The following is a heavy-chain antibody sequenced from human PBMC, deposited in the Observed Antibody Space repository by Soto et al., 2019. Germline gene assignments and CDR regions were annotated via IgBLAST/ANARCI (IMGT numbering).Heavy chain of an antibody. Sequence: PGGSLRLSCAASGFTFRSHGMHWVRQAPGKGLEWVAGILYDGRNKYYTDSVKGRFTISRDNSMNTVNLQMNSLRADDTAAYYCAKAGYYASSTYVEHDHWGQGTLVTGSS. V-gene: IGHV3-30*18. CDR1: GFTFRSHG. J-gene: IGHJ4*02. D-gene: IGHD3-3*01. CDR3: AKAGYYASSTYVEHDH. CDR2: ILYDGRNK.